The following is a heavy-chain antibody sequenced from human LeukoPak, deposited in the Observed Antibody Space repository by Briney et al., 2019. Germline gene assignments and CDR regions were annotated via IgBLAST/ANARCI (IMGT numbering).Heavy chain of an antibody. D-gene: IGHD1-1*01. J-gene: IGHJ4*02. CDR1: GFTFDDYA. CDR3: AKKAGNDDYFDY. CDR2: ISWNSGSI. Sequence: PGGSLRPSCAASGFTFDDYAMHWVRQAPGKGLEWVSGISWNSGSIGYADSVKGRFTISRDNAKNSLYLQMNSLRAEDMALYYCAKKAGNDDYFDYWGQGTLVTVSS. V-gene: IGHV3-9*03.